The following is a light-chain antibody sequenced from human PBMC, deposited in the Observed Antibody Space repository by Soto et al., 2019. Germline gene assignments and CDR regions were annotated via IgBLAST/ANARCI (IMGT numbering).Light chain of an antibody. V-gene: IGKV1-5*01. Sequence: IQVTQSPSTLSASVGDRVTITCRASQSIGTWLAWYQQKPGKAPNLLIYDVSSLESGVPSRFSGRGSGTEFTLTLSCLQPGDFATYYCQEYDTYSRTFGQGTKVEIK. CDR1: QSIGTW. CDR3: QEYDTYSRT. J-gene: IGKJ1*01. CDR2: DVS.